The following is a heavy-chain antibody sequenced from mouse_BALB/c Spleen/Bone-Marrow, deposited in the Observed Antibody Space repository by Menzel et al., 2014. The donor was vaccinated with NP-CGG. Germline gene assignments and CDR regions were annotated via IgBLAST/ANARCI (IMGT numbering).Heavy chain of an antibody. CDR3: TRDMGLLRFDY. D-gene: IGHD1-1*01. J-gene: IGHJ2*01. V-gene: IGHV7-3*02. CDR2: IRNKPNGYTT. Sequence: EVKLMESGGGLVQPGGSLRLSCATSGFTFTDYYMSWVRQPPGKALEWLGFIRNKPNGYTTEYSASVKGRFTISRDNSQIILYLQMNTLRVEDSATYYCTRDMGLLRFDYWGQGTTLTVSS. CDR1: GFTFTDYY.